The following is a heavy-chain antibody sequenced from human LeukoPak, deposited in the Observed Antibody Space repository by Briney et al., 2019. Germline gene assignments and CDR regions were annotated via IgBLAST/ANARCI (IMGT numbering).Heavy chain of an antibody. D-gene: IGHD4-23*01. V-gene: IGHV1-2*02. CDR3: VRDGNEPLSKNFDY. J-gene: IGHJ4*02. CDR1: GFTFTGYY. CDR2: INPHSGGT. Sequence: ASVKVSCKASGFTFTGYYIHWVRQAPGQGLEWMGYINPHSGGTNSPQKFQGRVTMTTDTSISAAYMELSSLISDDTAMYYCVRDGNEPLSKNFDYWGQGTLVTVSS.